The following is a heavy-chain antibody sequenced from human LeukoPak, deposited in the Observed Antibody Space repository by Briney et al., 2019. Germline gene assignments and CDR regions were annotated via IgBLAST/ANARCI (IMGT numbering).Heavy chain of an antibody. J-gene: IGHJ6*02. CDR1: GVTLSSYA. D-gene: IGHD2-21*02. Sequence: PGGSLRLSCAASGVTLSSYAMSWARQAPGKGLEWVSGISRSGSGGNTYYADSVKGRFTISRDSSKSTLYMQMNSLRAEDTAVYYCAKDAADFYRGFYYSYGMDVWGQGTTVTVSS. CDR3: AKDAADFYRGFYYSYGMDV. CDR2: ISRSGSGGNT. V-gene: IGHV3-23*01.